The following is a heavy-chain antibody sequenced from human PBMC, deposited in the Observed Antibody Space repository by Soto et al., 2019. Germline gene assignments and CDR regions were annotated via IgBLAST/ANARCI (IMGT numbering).Heavy chain of an antibody. CDR2: MNPNSGNT. CDR3: ARGIREKWRPGGWFDP. V-gene: IGHV1-8*01. CDR1: GYTFTSYD. D-gene: IGHD3-16*01. Sequence: QVQLVQSGAEVKKPGASVKVSCKASGYTFTSYDINWVRQATGQGLEWMGWMNPNSGNTGYAQKFQGRVNMTRNNSISTGDLELSSLRSEDTAVYYCARGIREKWRPGGWFDPWGQGTLVTVSS. J-gene: IGHJ5*02.